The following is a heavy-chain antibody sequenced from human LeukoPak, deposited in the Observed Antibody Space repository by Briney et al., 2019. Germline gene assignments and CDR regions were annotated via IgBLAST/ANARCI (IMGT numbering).Heavy chain of an antibody. J-gene: IGHJ4*02. CDR1: GGSFSGYY. D-gene: IGHD3-10*01. V-gene: IGHV4-34*01. Sequence: SETLSLTCAVYGGSFSGYYWSWIRQPPGKGLEWIGEINHSGSTNYDPSVKGRVTISVDKSKNQFSLNLNPVTAADTAVYYCARGGSGSSFDYWGQGTLVTVSA. CDR2: INHSGST. CDR3: ARGGSGSSFDY.